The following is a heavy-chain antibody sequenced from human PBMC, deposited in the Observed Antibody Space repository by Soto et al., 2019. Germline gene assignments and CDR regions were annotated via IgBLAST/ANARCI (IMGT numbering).Heavy chain of an antibody. J-gene: IGHJ5*02. V-gene: IGHV4-30-2*01. CDR3: ARGLGP. CDR1: GGSMSSGGYF. CDR2: IYHSGST. Sequence: QLQLQKSGSGLVKPSQTLSLTCAVSGGSMSSGGYFWSWIRQPPGKGLEWIGYIYHSGSTYYNPSLKSRVTISVDRSKNQFSLKLNSVTAADTAVYYCARGLGPWGQGTLVTVSS. D-gene: IGHD3-10*01.